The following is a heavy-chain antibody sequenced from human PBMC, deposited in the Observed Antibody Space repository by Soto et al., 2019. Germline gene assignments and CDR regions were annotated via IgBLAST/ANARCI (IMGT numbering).Heavy chain of an antibody. CDR1: EFSFSSYA. J-gene: IGHJ4*02. CDR3: ARTFDTITYYFDY. CDR2: ISFDGNII. Sequence: LRLSCAASEFSFSSYAMHWIRQAPGKGLEWVAVISFDGNIIHYADSVKGRFIISRDNSKNTLYLQMHSLSGEDTAVYYCARTFDTITYYFDYWGQGTLVTISS. V-gene: IGHV3-30-3*01. D-gene: IGHD3-9*01.